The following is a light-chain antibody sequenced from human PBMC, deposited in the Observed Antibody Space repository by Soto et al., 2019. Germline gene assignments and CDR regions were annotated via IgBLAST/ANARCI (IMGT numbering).Light chain of an antibody. V-gene: IGKV1-5*03. Sequence: DIQMTQSPSTLSASVGDRVTITGRASQSIYSWLAWYQQKPGKAPNLLIYEAYSLESGVTSRFSGSGSGTEFTLTISSLQPDDFATYYCQQYHSYSWTVGQGTQVEIK. CDR2: EAY. CDR3: QQYHSYSWT. CDR1: QSIYSW. J-gene: IGKJ1*01.